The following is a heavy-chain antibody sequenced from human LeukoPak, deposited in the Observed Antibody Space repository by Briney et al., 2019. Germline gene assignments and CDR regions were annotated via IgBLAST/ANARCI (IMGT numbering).Heavy chain of an antibody. D-gene: IGHD1-26*01. CDR1: GYTFTSYG. CDR2: INPNSGGT. CDR3: ARDKYSGSTQAWFDP. J-gene: IGHJ5*02. Sequence: ASVKVSCKASGYTFTSYGISWVRQAPGQGLEWMGWINPNSGGTNYAQKFQGRVTMTRDTSISTAYMELSRLRSDDTAVYYCARDKYSGSTQAWFDPWGQGTLVTVSS. V-gene: IGHV1-2*02.